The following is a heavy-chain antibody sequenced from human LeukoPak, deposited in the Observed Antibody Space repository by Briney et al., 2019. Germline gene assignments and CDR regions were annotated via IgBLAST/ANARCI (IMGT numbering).Heavy chain of an antibody. J-gene: IGHJ4*02. V-gene: IGHV4-59*01. CDR2: IYYSGST. CDR3: ARVSAAAPYYFDY. CDR1: GGSISSYS. D-gene: IGHD6-13*01. Sequence: SETLSLTCTVSGGSISSYSWSWIRQPPGKGLEWIGYIYYSGSTNYNPSLKSRVTISVDTSKNQFSLKLSSVTAADTAVYYCARVSAAAPYYFDYWGQGTLVTVSS.